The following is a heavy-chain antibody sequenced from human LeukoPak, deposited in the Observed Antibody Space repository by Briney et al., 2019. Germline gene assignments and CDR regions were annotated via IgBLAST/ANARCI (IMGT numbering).Heavy chain of an antibody. J-gene: IGHJ4*02. CDR1: GFTFTSYG. V-gene: IGHV3-33*01. Sequence: GGSLRLSCAASGFTFTSYGMHWVRQAPGKGLEWVAVIWYDRSNKYYVDSVKGRFTISRDNSKNTLYLQMNSLRAEDTAVYYCARGGSGYDFDFWGQGTLVTVSS. CDR3: ARGGSGYDFDF. CDR2: IWYDRSNK. D-gene: IGHD5-12*01.